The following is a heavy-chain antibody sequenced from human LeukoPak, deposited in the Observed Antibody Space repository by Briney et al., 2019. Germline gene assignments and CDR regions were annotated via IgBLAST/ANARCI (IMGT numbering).Heavy chain of an antibody. CDR3: ARNPPGIYDILTGSYDGYFDY. V-gene: IGHV3-48*03. J-gene: IGHJ4*02. CDR1: GFTFSSYE. D-gene: IGHD3-9*01. CDR2: ISSSGSTI. Sequence: GRSLRLSCAASGFTFSSYEMNWVRQAPGKGLEWVSYISSSGSTIYYADSVKGRFTISRDNAKNSLYLQMNSLRAEDTAVYYCARNPPGIYDILTGSYDGYFDYWGQGTLVTVSS.